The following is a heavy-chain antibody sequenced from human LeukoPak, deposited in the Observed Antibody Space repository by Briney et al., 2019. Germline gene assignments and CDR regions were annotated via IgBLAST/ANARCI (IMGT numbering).Heavy chain of an antibody. J-gene: IGHJ4*02. CDR2: INPNSGGT. V-gene: IGHV1-2*02. CDR1: GYTFTGYY. Sequence: ASVKVSCKASGYTFTGYYMHWVRQAPGQGLEWMGWINPNSGGTNYAQKFQGRVTMTRDTSISTAHMELSRLRSDDTAVYYCARELYGSGSYYRPDFDYWGQGTLVTVSS. CDR3: ARELYGSGSYYRPDFDY. D-gene: IGHD3-10*01.